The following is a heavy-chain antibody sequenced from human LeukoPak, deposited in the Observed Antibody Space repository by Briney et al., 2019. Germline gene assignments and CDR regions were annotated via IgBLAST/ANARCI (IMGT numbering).Heavy chain of an antibody. CDR1: GFTFSSYE. D-gene: IGHD3-10*02. CDR2: ISSSGSTI. Sequence: HPGGSLRLSCAASGFTFSSYEMNWVRQAPGKGLEWVSYISSSGSTIYYADSVKGRFTISRDNAKNSLYLQMDSLRAEDTAVYYCAELGITMIGGVWGKGTTVTISS. CDR3: AELGITMIGGV. V-gene: IGHV3-48*03. J-gene: IGHJ6*04.